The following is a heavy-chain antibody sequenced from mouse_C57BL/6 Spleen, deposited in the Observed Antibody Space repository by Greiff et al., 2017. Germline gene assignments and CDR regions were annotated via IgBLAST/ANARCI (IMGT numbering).Heavy chain of an antibody. CDR3: ARVGLRQGYAMDY. CDR2: ISYSGST. V-gene: IGHV3-1*01. Sequence: EVQLQESGPGMVKPSQSLSLTCTVTGYSITSGYDWHWIRHFPGNLLELMGYISYSGSTNYNPSLKSRISITHDTSKNHFFLKLNSVTTEDTATYYCARVGLRQGYAMDYWGQGTSVTVSS. D-gene: IGHD2-2*01. CDR1: GYSITSGYD. J-gene: IGHJ4*01.